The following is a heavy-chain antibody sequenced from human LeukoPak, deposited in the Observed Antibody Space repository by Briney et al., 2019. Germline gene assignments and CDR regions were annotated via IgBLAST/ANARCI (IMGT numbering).Heavy chain of an antibody. CDR2: IYPGDSKT. D-gene: IGHD4-23*01. V-gene: IGHV5-51*01. Sequence: GESLKISCKGSGYTFTRYWIGWVRQMPGKGLEWMGIIYPGDSKTRYSPSFQGQVTISADKSISTACLQWSSLKASDTAMYYCARAGGNWFFDYWGQGTLVTVSS. CDR1: GYTFTRYW. CDR3: ARAGGNWFFDY. J-gene: IGHJ4*02.